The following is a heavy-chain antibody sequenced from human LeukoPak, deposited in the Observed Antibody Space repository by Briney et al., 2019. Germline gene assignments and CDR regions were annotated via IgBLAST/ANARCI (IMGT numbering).Heavy chain of an antibody. CDR1: GFTFSSYS. CDR3: SKDLTSDFGGDLDP. Sequence: GGSLRLSCAASGFTFSSYSMNWVRQAPGKGLEWISYISSTSGTIYYADSGKGRFTISRDNSKSTVYLQMNSLRVEDAAVYYCSKDLTSDFGGDLDPWGQGTLVTVSS. V-gene: IGHV3-48*01. J-gene: IGHJ5*02. CDR2: ISSTSGTI. D-gene: IGHD3-10*01.